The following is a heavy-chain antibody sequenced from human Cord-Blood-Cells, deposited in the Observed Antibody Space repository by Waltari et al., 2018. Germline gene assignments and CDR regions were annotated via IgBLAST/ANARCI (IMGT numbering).Heavy chain of an antibody. CDR2: ISSSSSYI. V-gene: IGHV3-21*01. CDR3: ARGGAAADDFDY. J-gene: IGHJ4*02. CDR1: GLTFSRDS. D-gene: IGHD6-13*01. Sequence: EVQLVESGGGLVKPGGSLRLSCAASGLTFSRDSMTWVRQAPGKGLEWVSSISSSSSYIYYADSVKGRFTISRDNAKNSLYLQMNSLRAEDTAVYYCARGGAAADDFDYWGQGTLVTVSS.